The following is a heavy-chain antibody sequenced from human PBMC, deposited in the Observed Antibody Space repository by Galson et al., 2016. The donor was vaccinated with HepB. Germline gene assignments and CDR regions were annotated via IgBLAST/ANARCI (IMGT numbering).Heavy chain of an antibody. Sequence: SCKASGYKFTRYGIHWVRQAPGQGLEWMGGVNGGNDYTKYSQKFQARVTITRDAYANTVYMELRGLTTEDTAVYYCARGVMEFDNLGQGTLITVSS. CDR1: GYKFTRYG. CDR3: ARGVMEFDN. CDR2: VNGGNDYT. D-gene: IGHD3-16*01. V-gene: IGHV1-3*01. J-gene: IGHJ4*02.